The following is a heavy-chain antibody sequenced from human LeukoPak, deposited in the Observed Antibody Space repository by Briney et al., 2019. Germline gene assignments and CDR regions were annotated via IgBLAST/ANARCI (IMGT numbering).Heavy chain of an antibody. J-gene: IGHJ4*02. CDR2: INPNSGGT. D-gene: IGHD6-13*01. CDR3: ARWRGYSSGWSGPFDD. Sequence: ASVRVSCKASGYTFSDYYMHWVRQAPGQGLEWMGWINPNSGGTNYAQKFQGRVTMTRDTSISTAYMELSRLRSDDTAVYYCARWRGYSSGWSGPFDDWGQGTLVTVSS. CDR1: GYTFSDYY. V-gene: IGHV1-2*02.